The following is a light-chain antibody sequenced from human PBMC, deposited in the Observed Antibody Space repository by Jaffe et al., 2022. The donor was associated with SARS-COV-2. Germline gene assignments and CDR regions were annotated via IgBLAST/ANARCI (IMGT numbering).Light chain of an antibody. CDR1: QDISNF. CDR2: DAS. CDR3: QQYDTLAT. V-gene: IGKV1-33*01. Sequence: DIQLTQSPSSLSASVGDRVTITCQASQDISNFLNWYQHKPGRAPKLLIYDASLLQTGVPSRFSGGGSGTNFSFTIGSLQTDDFATYYCQQYDTLATFGPGTTVDI. J-gene: IGKJ3*01.